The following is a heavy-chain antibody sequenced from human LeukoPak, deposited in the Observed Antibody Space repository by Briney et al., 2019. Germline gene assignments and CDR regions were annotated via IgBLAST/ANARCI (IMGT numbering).Heavy chain of an antibody. CDR1: SGSISSYY. D-gene: IGHD3-22*01. V-gene: IGHV4-4*07. J-gene: IGHJ3*02. CDR2: IYTSGST. Sequence: PSETLSLTCTVSSGSISSYYWSWIRQPAGKGLEWIGRIYTSGSTNYNPSLKSRVTMSVDTSKNQFSLKLSSVTAADTAVYYCARELTMMVVVTTPSAFDIWGQGTMVTVSS. CDR3: ARELTMMVVVTTPSAFDI.